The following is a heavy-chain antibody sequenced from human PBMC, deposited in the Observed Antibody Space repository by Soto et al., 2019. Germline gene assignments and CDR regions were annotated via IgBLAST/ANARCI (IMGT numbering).Heavy chain of an antibody. J-gene: IGHJ4*02. CDR3: ATALRFVDYLLKR. CDR2: ITGANGDT. CDR1: GYTLTTYP. Sequence: QVHLVQSGAEVKKPGASVKLSCKASGYTLTTYPLHWVRQAPGQSLEWMGYITGANGDTKYSQRFHDRVTITTDTSANTAYLELNSLTSEDTAVYYCATALRFVDYLLKRWGQGTLVTVSS. V-gene: IGHV1-3*01. D-gene: IGHD3-16*01.